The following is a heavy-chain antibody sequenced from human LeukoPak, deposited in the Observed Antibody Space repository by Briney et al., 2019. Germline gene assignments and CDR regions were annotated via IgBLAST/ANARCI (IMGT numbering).Heavy chain of an antibody. CDR2: ISAYNGNT. D-gene: IGHD1-26*01. V-gene: IGHV1-18*01. CDR3: ARDDEIAGAVDY. CDR1: GYTFTSYG. Sequence: ASVKVSRKASGYTFTSYGISWVRQAPGQGLEWMGWISAYNGNTNYAQKLQGRVTMATDTSTSTAYMELRSLRSDDTAVYYCARDDEIAGAVDYWGQGTLVTVSS. J-gene: IGHJ4*02.